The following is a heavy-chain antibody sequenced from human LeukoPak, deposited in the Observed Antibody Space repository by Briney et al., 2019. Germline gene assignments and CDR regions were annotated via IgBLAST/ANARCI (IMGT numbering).Heavy chain of an antibody. CDR1: GFTFSSYW. V-gene: IGHV3-7*01. CDR3: ATMIFGGGFDY. CDR2: IKEDGGEE. J-gene: IGHJ4*02. D-gene: IGHD3/OR15-3a*01. Sequence: GGSLRLSWVASGFTFSSYWMSWVRQAPGNGLEWVANIKEDGGEENYVDSVKGRFTISRDNAKKSLYLQMNSLRAEDTALYYCATMIFGGGFDYWGQGTLVTVSS.